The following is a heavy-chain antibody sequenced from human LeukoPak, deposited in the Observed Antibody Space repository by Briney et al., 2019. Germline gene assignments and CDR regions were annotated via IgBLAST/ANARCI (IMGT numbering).Heavy chain of an antibody. J-gene: IGHJ5*02. CDR3: ARARSGYSYWNWFDP. D-gene: IGHD3-22*01. V-gene: IGHV4-31*03. CDR1: GGSISSGGYY. Sequence: PSETLSLTCTVSGGSISSGGYYWSWIRQHPGKGLEWIGYIYYSGSTYYNPSLKSRVTISVDTSKNQFSLKLSSVIAADTAVYYCARARSGYSYWNWFDPWGQGTLVTVSS. CDR2: IYYSGST.